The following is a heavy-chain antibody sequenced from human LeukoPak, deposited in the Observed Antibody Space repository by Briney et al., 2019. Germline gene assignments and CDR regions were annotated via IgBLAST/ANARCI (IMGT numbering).Heavy chain of an antibody. CDR1: GGSFSGYY. CDR3: ARLGSYYDF. Sequence: PSETLSLTCAVYGGSFSGYYWSWIRQPPGKGLEWIGEINHSGSTNYNPSLKSRVTISVDTSENQFSLKLSSVTAADTAVYYCARLGSYYDFWGQGALVTVSS. V-gene: IGHV4-34*01. D-gene: IGHD1-26*01. J-gene: IGHJ4*02. CDR2: INHSGST.